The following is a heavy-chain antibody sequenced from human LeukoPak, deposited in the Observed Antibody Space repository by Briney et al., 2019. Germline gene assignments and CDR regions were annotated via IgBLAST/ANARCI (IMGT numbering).Heavy chain of an antibody. D-gene: IGHD6-13*01. Sequence: SETLSLTCAVYGGSFSGCYWSWIRQPPGRGLEWIGEINHSGSTKHNPSLKSRVTISVDTSKNQFFLKLSSVTAADTAVYYCARGLRSSSWDYLDYWGQGTLVTVSS. CDR2: INHSGST. CDR1: GGSFSGCY. V-gene: IGHV4-34*01. CDR3: ARGLRSSSWDYLDY. J-gene: IGHJ4*02.